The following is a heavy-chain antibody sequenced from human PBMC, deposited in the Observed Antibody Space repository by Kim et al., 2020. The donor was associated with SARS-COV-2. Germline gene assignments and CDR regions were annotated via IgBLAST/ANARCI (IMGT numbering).Heavy chain of an antibody. V-gene: IGHV1-58*01. CDR1: GFTFTSSA. Sequence: SVKVSCKASGFTFTSSAVQWVRQARGQRLEWIGWIVVGSGNTNYAQKFQERVTITRDMSTSTAYMELSSLRSEDTAVYYCAAWGAYYDILTGYLRPAYYYYGMDVWGQGTTVTVSS. D-gene: IGHD3-9*01. CDR3: AAWGAYYDILTGYLRPAYYYYGMDV. CDR2: IVVGSGNT. J-gene: IGHJ6*02.